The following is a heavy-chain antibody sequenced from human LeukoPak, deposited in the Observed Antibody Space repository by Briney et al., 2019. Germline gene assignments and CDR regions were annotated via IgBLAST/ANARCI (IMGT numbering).Heavy chain of an antibody. CDR2: ISYDGSNK. D-gene: IGHD3-16*01. Sequence: GGSLRLSCAASGFTFSSYAMHWVRQAPGKGLEWVAVISYDGSNKYYADSVKGRFTISRDNSKNTLYLQMNSLRAEDTAVYYCAKDRAATLRYFYGMDVWGQGTTVTVSS. CDR3: AKDRAATLRYFYGMDV. J-gene: IGHJ6*02. CDR1: GFTFSSYA. V-gene: IGHV3-30-3*01.